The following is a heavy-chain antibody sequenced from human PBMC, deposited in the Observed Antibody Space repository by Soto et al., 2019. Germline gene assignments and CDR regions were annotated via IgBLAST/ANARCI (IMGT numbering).Heavy chain of an antibody. CDR1: GFSFTTAGVA. J-gene: IGHJ4*02. V-gene: IGHV2-5*01. D-gene: IGHD5-12*01. Sequence: GPTLVNPTQTLTLTCTFSGFSFTTAGVAVGWIRQTPGGALEWLTLIYYNDDRRFSPSLKTRLTITGDTSKNQVVLSLTNVDPGDTATYFCAHSDGGYEIIYFDFWGQGIPVTVSS. CDR3: AHSDGGYEIIYFDF. CDR2: IYYNDDR.